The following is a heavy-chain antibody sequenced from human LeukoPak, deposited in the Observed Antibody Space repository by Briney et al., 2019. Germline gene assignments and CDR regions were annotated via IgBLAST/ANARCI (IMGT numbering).Heavy chain of an antibody. V-gene: IGHV4-39*07. CDR1: GGSISSSAYY. Sequence: SEALSLTCTVSGGSISSSAYYWGWLRQPPGKGPECIGNIYNSGATYYNPSLKSRVTISVPTSKNQISLKLSSVTAADTAVYYCARVVTAGSYYFDYWGHGTLVTVSS. J-gene: IGHJ4*01. CDR3: ARVVTAGSYYFDY. CDR2: IYNSGAT. D-gene: IGHD6-13*01.